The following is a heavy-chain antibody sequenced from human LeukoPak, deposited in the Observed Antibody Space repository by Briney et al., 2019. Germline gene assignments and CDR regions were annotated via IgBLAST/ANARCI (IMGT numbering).Heavy chain of an antibody. D-gene: IGHD3-22*01. V-gene: IGHV3-23*01. CDR1: GFXXXSYG. J-gene: IGHJ4*02. CDR2: ISARGVTP. Sequence: GGSLRLSCAASGFXXXSYGMXXXXXVPGKGLEWVSVISARGVTPYYADSVKGRFTISRDNSKHTLYLQMNRLRAEDTAVYYCARVEGYYDRGGYDYWGQGTLVTVSS. CDR3: ARVEGYYDRGGYDY.